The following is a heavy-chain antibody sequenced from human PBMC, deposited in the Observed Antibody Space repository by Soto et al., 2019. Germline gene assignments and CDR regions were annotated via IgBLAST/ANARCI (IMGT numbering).Heavy chain of an antibody. D-gene: IGHD3-16*01. CDR1: GYTFTRYG. CDR3: AMVDVYVTPSPQDV. V-gene: IGHV1-18*01. J-gene: IGHJ6*02. CDR2: INTYNGNT. Sequence: QVQLVQSGAEVKNPGASVKVSCKASGYTFTRYGIGWARQAPGQGLEWMGWINTYNGNTNYAQNVQGRVTLTTHTPXSTAYMELRSLRSNDTAIYYCAMVDVYVTPSPQDVWGQGTTVIVSS.